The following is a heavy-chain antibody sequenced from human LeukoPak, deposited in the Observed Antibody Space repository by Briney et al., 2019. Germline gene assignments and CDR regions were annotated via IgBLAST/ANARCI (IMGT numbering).Heavy chain of an antibody. CDR3: AKDRTVGASYWYFDL. V-gene: IGHV3-23*01. CDR1: GLTFNSHS. Sequence: GGSLRLSCVASGLTFNSHSMSWVRQAPGIGLEWVSVVSTNGDVTFYAGSVKGRFTISRDSSRNTLFLHMNTLRAEDTAIYYCAKDRTVGASYWYFDLWGRGTLVTVSS. D-gene: IGHD1-26*01. J-gene: IGHJ2*01. CDR2: VSTNGDVT.